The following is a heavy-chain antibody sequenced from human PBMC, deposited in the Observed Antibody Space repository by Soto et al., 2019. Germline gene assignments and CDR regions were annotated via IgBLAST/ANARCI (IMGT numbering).Heavy chain of an antibody. V-gene: IGHV3-30-3*01. CDR3: ARDKIKGAPDYLDS. D-gene: IGHD1-26*01. CDR2: IAYDGTIK. Sequence: QEQLVESGGDVVQPGRSLTLSCAASGFTFSANAMHWVRQAPGKGLEWGAVIAYDGTIKIYRDSVKGRFTISRDDSKSTLYLQMNSLRPEDTAVYYCARDKIKGAPDYLDSWGQGTLVTVSS. J-gene: IGHJ4*02. CDR1: GFTFSANA.